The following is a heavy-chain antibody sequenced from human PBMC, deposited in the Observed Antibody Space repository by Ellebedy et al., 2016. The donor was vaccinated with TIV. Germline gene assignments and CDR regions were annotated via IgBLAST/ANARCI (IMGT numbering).Heavy chain of an antibody. CDR1: GFTFSSYA. V-gene: IGHV3-23*01. D-gene: IGHD6-13*01. CDR2: ISGCGGST. Sequence: PGGSLRLSCTASGFTFSSYAMTRVRQAPGKGLECVSVISGCGGSTYYADSVKGRFTISRDNSKNTLYLQMNSLRTEDTAVYYCAKYISSSGIREFDYWGQGTLVTVSS. CDR3: AKYISSSGIREFDY. J-gene: IGHJ4*02.